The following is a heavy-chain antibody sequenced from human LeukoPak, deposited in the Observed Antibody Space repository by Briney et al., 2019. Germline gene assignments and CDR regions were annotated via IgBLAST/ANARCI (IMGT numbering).Heavy chain of an antibody. D-gene: IGHD6-13*01. J-gene: IGHJ4*02. CDR3: AKLPARRYSSSWYLDY. CDR1: GFTFSSDA. CDR2: ICGSGGST. V-gene: IGHV3-23*01. Sequence: GGSLRLSCAASGFTFSSDAMSGVRQAPGKGLEWVSDICGSGGSTYSADSVKGRFTISRDNSKNTLYLQMNSLRAEDTAVYYCAKLPARRYSSSWYLDYWGQGTLVTVSS.